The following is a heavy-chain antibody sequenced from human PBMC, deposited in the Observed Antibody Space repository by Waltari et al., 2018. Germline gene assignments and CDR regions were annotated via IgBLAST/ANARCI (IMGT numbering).Heavy chain of an antibody. CDR1: GGSFSGYY. V-gene: IGHV4-34*01. J-gene: IGHJ5*02. D-gene: IGHD1-26*01. CDR2: INHSGST. CDR3: ASTEVGATYPWWFDP. Sequence: QVQLQQWGAGLLKPSETLSLTCAVYGGSFSGYYWSWLRQPPGKGLEWIGEINHSGSTNYNPSLKSRVTISVDTSKNQFSLKLSSVTAADTAVYYCASTEVGATYPWWFDPWGQRTLVTVSS.